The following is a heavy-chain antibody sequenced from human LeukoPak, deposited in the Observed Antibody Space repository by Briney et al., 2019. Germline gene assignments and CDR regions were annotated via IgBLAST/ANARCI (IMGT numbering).Heavy chain of an antibody. CDR3: AKVSGGGLYYDGMDV. CDR1: GFTFGSYW. J-gene: IGHJ6*02. CDR2: ISGSGGTT. D-gene: IGHD1-14*01. Sequence: GGSLRLSCAASGFTFGSYWMSWVRQAPGKGLEWVSVISGSGGTTYYADSVKGRFTISRDSSKNTLYLQMNSLRAEDTAVYYCAKVSGGGLYYDGMDVWGQGTTVTVSS. V-gene: IGHV3-23*01.